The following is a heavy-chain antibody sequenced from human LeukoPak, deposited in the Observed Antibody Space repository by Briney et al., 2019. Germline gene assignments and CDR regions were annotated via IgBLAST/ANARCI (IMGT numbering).Heavy chain of an antibody. Sequence: GGSLGLSCAASGFTFSSYGMHWVRQAPGKGLEWVAVIWYDGSNKYYADSVKGRFTISRDNSKNTLYLQMNSLRAEDTAVYYCARDLGSSSWYYFDYWGQGTLVTVSS. CDR1: GFTFSSYG. D-gene: IGHD6-13*01. V-gene: IGHV3-33*01. CDR3: ARDLGSSSWYYFDY. J-gene: IGHJ4*02. CDR2: IWYDGSNK.